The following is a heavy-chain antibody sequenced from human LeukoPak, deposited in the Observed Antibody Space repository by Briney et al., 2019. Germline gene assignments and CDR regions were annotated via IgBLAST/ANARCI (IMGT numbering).Heavy chain of an antibody. CDR3: ARMGVLAVAR. Sequence: GGSLRLSCSASGFTFSTYWMSWVRQAPGKGLEWVSSISSSSSYIYYADSVKGRFTISRDNAKNSLYLQMNSLRAEDTAVYYCARMGVLAVARWGQGTLVTVSS. CDR2: ISSSSSYI. CDR1: GFTFSTYW. D-gene: IGHD6-19*01. J-gene: IGHJ4*02. V-gene: IGHV3-21*01.